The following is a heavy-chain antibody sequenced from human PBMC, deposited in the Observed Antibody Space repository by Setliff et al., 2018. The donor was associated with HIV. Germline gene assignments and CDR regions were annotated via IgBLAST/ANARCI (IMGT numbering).Heavy chain of an antibody. CDR2: IDYSGSA. V-gene: IGHV4-31*03. D-gene: IGHD5-18*01. Sequence: SETLSLTCTVSSGSISSGTYYWSWIRQYPGKGLEWIGYIDYSGSAFYNPSLKSRITISRDTSKNQLSLKMNSVTAADTAVYYCAREGKTALVTKYCGYWGHGKLVTVAS. CDR1: SGSISSGTYY. CDR3: AREGKTALVTKYCGY. J-gene: IGHJ4*03.